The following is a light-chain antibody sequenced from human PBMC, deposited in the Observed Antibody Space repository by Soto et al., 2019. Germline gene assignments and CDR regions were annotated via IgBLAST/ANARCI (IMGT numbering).Light chain of an antibody. V-gene: IGKV3-20*01. J-gene: IGKJ1*01. CDR1: QSVSSSY. CDR2: GAS. Sequence: EIVLTQSPGTLSLSPGERATLSCRASQSVSSSYLAWYQQKPGQAPRLLIYGASTRATSIPDRYSGSGSGTDFTLTISRLEPEDFSMYNCQQYGSSPPTFGQGTKVEIK. CDR3: QQYGSSPPT.